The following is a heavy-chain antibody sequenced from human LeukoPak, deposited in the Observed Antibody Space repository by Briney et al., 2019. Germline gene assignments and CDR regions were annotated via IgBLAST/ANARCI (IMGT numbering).Heavy chain of an antibody. D-gene: IGHD3-3*02. V-gene: IGHV3-30*18. CDR2: ISYDGSNK. CDR1: GFTFSSYG. CDR3: AKDLAYYFDY. J-gene: IGHJ4*02. Sequence: PGRSLRLSCAASGFTFSSYGMHWVRQAPGKGLEWVAVISYDGSNKYYADSVKGRFTISRDNSKNTLYLRMNSLRAEDTAVYYCAKDLAYYFDYWGQGTLVTVSS.